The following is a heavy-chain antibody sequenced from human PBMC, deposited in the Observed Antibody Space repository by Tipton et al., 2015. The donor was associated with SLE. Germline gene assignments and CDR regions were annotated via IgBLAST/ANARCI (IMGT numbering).Heavy chain of an antibody. D-gene: IGHD3-22*01. CDR2: INYSGST. CDR1: GGSFSGYY. Sequence: GLVKPSETLSLNCAVFGGSFSGYYWTWIRQPPGKGLEWIGDINYSGSTNYSPSLKSRVTISVDTSKNQFSLRLSSVNGADTAVYYCARGGYYFDSSGPDYWGQGTLVTVSS. CDR3: ARGGYYFDSSGPDY. V-gene: IGHV4-34*01. J-gene: IGHJ4*02.